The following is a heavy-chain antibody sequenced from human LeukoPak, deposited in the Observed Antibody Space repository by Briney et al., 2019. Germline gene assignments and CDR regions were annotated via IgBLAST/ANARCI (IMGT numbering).Heavy chain of an antibody. V-gene: IGHV4-59*01. D-gene: IGHD1-26*01. CDR1: GGSISTYY. J-gene: IGHJ4*02. CDR2: IYYSGST. Sequence: SETLSLTCTLSGGSISTYYWSWIRQPPGKGLEWIGYIYYSGSTTYNPSLKSRVIISVDTSKNQFSLKLSSVTAADTAVYYCARGRRWELLPIDYWGQGTLVTVSS. CDR3: ARGRRWELLPIDY.